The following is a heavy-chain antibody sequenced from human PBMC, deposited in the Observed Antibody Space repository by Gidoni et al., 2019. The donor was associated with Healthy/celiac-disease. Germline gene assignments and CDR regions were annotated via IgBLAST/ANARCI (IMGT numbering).Heavy chain of an antibody. CDR1: GGSIRSSSYY. D-gene: IGHD6-6*01. Sequence: QLQLQESGPGLVKPSETLSLTCTVSGGSIRSSSYYWGWIRQPPGKGLEWIGSSYYSGSTYDTPSLKSRVTISLDTSKNQFSLKLSSVTAADTAVYYCARRGGDYSSSSFFDYWGQGTLVTVSS. J-gene: IGHJ4*02. CDR2: SYYSGST. CDR3: ARRGGDYSSSSFFDY. V-gene: IGHV4-39*01.